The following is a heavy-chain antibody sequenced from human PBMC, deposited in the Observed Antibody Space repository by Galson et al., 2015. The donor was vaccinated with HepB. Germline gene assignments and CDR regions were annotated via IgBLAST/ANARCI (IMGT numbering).Heavy chain of an antibody. CDR1: GYTFTSYT. D-gene: IGHD5-18*01. Sequence: SVKVSCKASGYTFTSYTIHWVRQAPGQRLEWMAWINVGKDNTEYSQKFQGRVTITTDTSASTAYMELSSLRSEDTAVYYCARLRASGYSYGYGFDYWGQGTLVTVSS. V-gene: IGHV1-3*01. J-gene: IGHJ4*02. CDR2: INVGKDNT. CDR3: ARLRASGYSYGYGFDY.